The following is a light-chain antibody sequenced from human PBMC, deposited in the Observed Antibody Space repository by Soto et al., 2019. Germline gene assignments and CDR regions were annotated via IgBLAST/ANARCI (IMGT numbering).Light chain of an antibody. J-gene: IGLJ1*01. V-gene: IGLV2-23*01. CDR3: CSYAGSSTPYV. CDR1: SSDVGSYNL. Sequence: QSVLTQPASVSGSPGQSITISCTGTSSDVGSYNLVSWYQQHPGKAPKLMIYEGSKRPSGIFNRFSGSKSGNTASLTISGLQAEDEADYYCCSYAGSSTPYVFGTGTKLAVL. CDR2: EGS.